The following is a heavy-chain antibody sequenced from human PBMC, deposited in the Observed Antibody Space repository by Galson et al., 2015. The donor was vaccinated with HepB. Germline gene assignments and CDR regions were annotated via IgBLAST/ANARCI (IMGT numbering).Heavy chain of an antibody. CDR3: ARGAVDYGDPAGAFDI. CDR2: IIPIFGTA. J-gene: IGHJ3*02. V-gene: IGHV1-69*13. D-gene: IGHD4-17*01. CDR1: GGTFSSYA. Sequence: SVKVSCKASGGTFSSYAISWVRQAPGQGLEWMGGIIPIFGTANYARKFQGRVTITADESTSTAYMELSSLRSEDTAVYYCARGAVDYGDPAGAFDIWGQGTMVTVSS.